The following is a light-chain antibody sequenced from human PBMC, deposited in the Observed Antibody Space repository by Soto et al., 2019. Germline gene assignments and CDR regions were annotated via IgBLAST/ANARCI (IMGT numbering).Light chain of an antibody. CDR3: QQYNNWPPYT. V-gene: IGKV3-15*01. CDR2: GAS. Sequence: EIVMTQSPATLSVSPGERATLSCRASQSVSSNLAWYQQRPGQAPRLLIYGASTRATGIPARFSVSGSVTEFTLTISGLQSEDFAVYYCQQYNNWPPYTFGQGTKLEIK. J-gene: IGKJ2*01. CDR1: QSVSSN.